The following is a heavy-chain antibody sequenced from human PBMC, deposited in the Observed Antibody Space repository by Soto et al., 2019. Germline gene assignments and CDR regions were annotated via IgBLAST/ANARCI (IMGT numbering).Heavy chain of an antibody. Sequence: PGESLKISCKGSGYSFTSYWIGWVRQMPGKGLEWMGIIYPGDSDTRYSPSFQGQVTISADKSISTAYLQWSSLKASDTAMYYCARSVGYSYATGYYYYGMDVWGQGTTVTVSS. D-gene: IGHD5-18*01. CDR1: GYSFTSYW. CDR2: IYPGDSDT. CDR3: ARSVGYSYATGYYYYGMDV. V-gene: IGHV5-51*01. J-gene: IGHJ6*02.